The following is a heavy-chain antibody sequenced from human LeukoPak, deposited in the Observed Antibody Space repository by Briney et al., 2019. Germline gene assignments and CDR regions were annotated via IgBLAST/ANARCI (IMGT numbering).Heavy chain of an antibody. J-gene: IGHJ6*02. CDR2: IYYSGST. Sequence: PETLSLTCTVSGGSISSYYWSWIRQPPGKGLEWIGYIYYSGSTNYNPSLKSRVTISVDTSKNQFSLKLSSVTAADTAVYYCARDKGSYYGMDVWGQGTTVTVSS. CDR3: ARDKGSYYGMDV. CDR1: GGSISSYY. V-gene: IGHV4-59*01.